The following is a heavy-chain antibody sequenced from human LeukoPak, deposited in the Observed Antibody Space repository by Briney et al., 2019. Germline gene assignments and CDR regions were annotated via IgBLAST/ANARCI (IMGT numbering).Heavy chain of an antibody. CDR2: ISSSGSTI. J-gene: IGHJ4*02. D-gene: IGHD6-13*01. CDR3: ARSGYSSSWYQDY. Sequence: KPGGSLRLSCAASGFTFSDYYMSWLRQAPGKGLEWVSYISSSGSTIYYADSVKGRFTISRDNAKNSLYLQMNSLRAEDTAVYYCARSGYSSSWYQDYWGQGTLVTVSS. V-gene: IGHV3-11*01. CDR1: GFTFSDYY.